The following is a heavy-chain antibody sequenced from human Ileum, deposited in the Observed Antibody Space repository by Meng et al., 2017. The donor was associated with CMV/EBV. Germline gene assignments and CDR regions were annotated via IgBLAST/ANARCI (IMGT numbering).Heavy chain of an antibody. CDR2: IIPIFGTA. J-gene: IGHJ4*02. CDR1: GGTFSSYA. D-gene: IGHD3-3*01. V-gene: IGHV1-69*05. Sequence: KACGGTFSSYAISWVRQAPGQGLEWMGGIIPIFGTANYAQKFQGRVTITTDESTSTAYIELSSLRSEDTAVYYCARASAPYDFWTFDYWGQGTLVTVSS. CDR3: ARASAPYDFWTFDY.